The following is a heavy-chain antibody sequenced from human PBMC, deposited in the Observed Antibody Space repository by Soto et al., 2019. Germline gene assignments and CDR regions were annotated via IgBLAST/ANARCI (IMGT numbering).Heavy chain of an antibody. Sequence: GGSLRLSCAASGFTFRDYYINWSRQAPGQGLEWLSFINPRGETRYIADSIRGRFTFSRDNARRSLYVQMNSLRAEDTAVYYCARSGLPLIEILDYWGHGTLVTVSS. J-gene: IGHJ4*01. CDR2: INPRGETR. V-gene: IGHV3-11*01. CDR3: ARSGLPLIEILDY. D-gene: IGHD1-1*01. CDR1: GFTFRDYY.